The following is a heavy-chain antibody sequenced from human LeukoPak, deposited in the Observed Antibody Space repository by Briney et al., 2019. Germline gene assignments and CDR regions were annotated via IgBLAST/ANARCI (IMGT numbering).Heavy chain of an antibody. J-gene: IGHJ4*02. V-gene: IGHV4-31*03. D-gene: IGHD2-15*01. CDR2: IYYSGST. Sequence: SETLSLTCTVSGGSISSGGYYWSWIRQHPGKGLEWIGYIYYSGSTYYNPSLKSRVTISVDTSKNQFSLKLSSVTAADTAVYYCARAADCSCGSCYLPSFDYWGQGTLVTVSS. CDR3: ARAADCSCGSCYLPSFDY. CDR1: GGSISSGGYY.